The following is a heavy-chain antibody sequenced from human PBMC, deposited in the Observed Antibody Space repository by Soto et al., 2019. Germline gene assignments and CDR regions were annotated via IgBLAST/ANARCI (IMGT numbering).Heavy chain of an antibody. Sequence: EVQLLESGGGLVQPGGSLRLSCAASGFTFSSYAMSWVRQAPGKGLEWVSAISGSGGSTYYADSVKGRFTISRDNSKNTLYLQMNSLRAEDTAVYYCAKPNTIFGVVISPRHYFDYWGQGTLVTVSS. V-gene: IGHV3-23*01. J-gene: IGHJ4*02. CDR1: GFTFSSYA. CDR3: AKPNTIFGVVISPRHYFDY. CDR2: ISGSGGST. D-gene: IGHD3-3*01.